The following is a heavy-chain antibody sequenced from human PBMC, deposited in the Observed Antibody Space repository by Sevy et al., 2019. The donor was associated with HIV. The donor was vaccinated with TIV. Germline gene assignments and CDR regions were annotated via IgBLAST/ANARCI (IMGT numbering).Heavy chain of an antibody. V-gene: IGHV3-53*01. J-gene: IGHJ6*02. Sequence: GGSLRLSCAASGFIVSSKYMTWVRQAPGKGLESVSLIYSSGSTYYADSVKGRFTISRDNSKNTMYLQMNSLRAEDTAVYYCARGPPADCGTDCYSYGLDVWGQWTTVTVSS. D-gene: IGHD2-21*01. CDR1: GFIVSSKY. CDR3: ARGPPADCGTDCYSYGLDV. CDR2: IYSSGST.